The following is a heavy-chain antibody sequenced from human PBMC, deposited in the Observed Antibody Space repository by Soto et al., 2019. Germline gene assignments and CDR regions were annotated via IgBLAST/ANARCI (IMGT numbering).Heavy chain of an antibody. CDR2: IIPIFGTA. V-gene: IGHV1-69*13. D-gene: IGHD3-16*02. J-gene: IGHJ4*02. CDR1: GGTFSSYA. CDR3: ARGGTFGGVIVADHFDY. Sequence: SVKVSCKASGGTFSSYAISWVRQAPGQGLEWMGGIIPIFGTANYAQKFQGRVTITADESTSTAYMELSSLRSEDTAVYYCARGGTFGGVIVADHFDYWGQGTLVTVS.